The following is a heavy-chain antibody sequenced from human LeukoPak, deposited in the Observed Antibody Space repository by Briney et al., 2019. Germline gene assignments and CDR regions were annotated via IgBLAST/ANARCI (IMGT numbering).Heavy chain of an antibody. CDR3: AKYRAPSGTLDY. J-gene: IGHJ4*02. V-gene: IGHV3-23*01. Sequence: GGSLRLSCAASGFTFSSYAMSWVRQAPGKGVGWVSTFSGSGGTTYYADSVKGRFTISRDNSKNTLYLQMNSLRAEDTALYYCAKYRAPSGTLDYWGQGTMVTVSS. CDR2: FSGSGGTT. CDR1: GFTFSSYA. D-gene: IGHD3-16*02.